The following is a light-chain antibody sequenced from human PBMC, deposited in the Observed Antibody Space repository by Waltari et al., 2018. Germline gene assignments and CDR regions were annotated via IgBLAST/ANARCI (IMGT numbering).Light chain of an antibody. CDR1: RSNIGSNY. J-gene: IGLJ3*02. CDR2: RNN. CDR3: AAWDDSLSGRV. Sequence: QSVLTQPPSASGTPGQRVTISCSGRRSNIGSNYVYWYQQVPGTAPKLLIYRNNQRPSGVPDRFSGSKSGTSASLVISGLRSEDEVDYYCAAWDDSLSGRVFGGGTKVTVL. V-gene: IGLV1-47*01.